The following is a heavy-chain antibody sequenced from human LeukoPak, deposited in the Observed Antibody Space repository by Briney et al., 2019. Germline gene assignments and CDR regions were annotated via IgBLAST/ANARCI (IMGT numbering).Heavy chain of an antibody. CDR3: AREDTKVGATTFDY. CDR1: GGTFSSYA. J-gene: IGHJ4*02. V-gene: IGHV1-69*05. Sequence: SVKVSCKASGGTFSSYAISWVRQAPGQGLEWMGGIIRIFGTANYAQKFQGRVTITTDESTSTAYMELSSLRSEDTAVYYCAREDTKVGATTFDYWGQGTLVTVSS. D-gene: IGHD1-26*01. CDR2: IIRIFGTA.